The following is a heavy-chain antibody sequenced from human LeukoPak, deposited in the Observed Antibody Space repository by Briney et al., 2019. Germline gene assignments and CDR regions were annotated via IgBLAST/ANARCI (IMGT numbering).Heavy chain of an antibody. D-gene: IGHD1-26*01. Sequence: PGGSLRLSCAASGFTFDDYAMHWVRQAPGKGLEWVSLISWDGGSTYYADSVKGRFTISRDNSKNSLYLQMNSLRPEDTAVYYCARSRRRELLGTYFDYWGQGTLVTVSS. CDR3: ARSRRRELLGTYFDY. J-gene: IGHJ4*02. CDR2: ISWDGGST. CDR1: GFTFDDYA. V-gene: IGHV3-43D*03.